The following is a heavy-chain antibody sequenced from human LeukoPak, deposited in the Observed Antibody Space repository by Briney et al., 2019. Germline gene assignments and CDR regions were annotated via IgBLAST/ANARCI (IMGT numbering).Heavy chain of an antibody. V-gene: IGHV3-20*04. CDR2: LNWNGAST. J-gene: IGHJ6*03. Sequence: GGSLRLSCAASGFTFDDYGLGWVRQVPGKGLEWVSGLNWNGASTGYADSVKGRFTISRDNSKNTLYLQMNSLRAEDTAVYYCAKEGRIAAAGIYYYYYYMDVWGKGTTVTVSS. CDR1: GFTFDDYG. CDR3: AKEGRIAAAGIYYYYYYMDV. D-gene: IGHD6-13*01.